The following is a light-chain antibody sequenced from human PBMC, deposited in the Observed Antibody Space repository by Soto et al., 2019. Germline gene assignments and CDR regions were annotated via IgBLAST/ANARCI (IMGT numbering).Light chain of an antibody. J-gene: IGKJ3*01. CDR1: QGISSY. CDR2: AAS. V-gene: IGKV1-9*01. Sequence: IQLTQSPSSLSASVGDRVTITCRASQGISSYLAWYQQKPGKAPKLLIYAASTLQSGVPSRFSGSESGTDFTLTISSLQPEDFATYYCQQLNSYSFTFGPGTKVDIK. CDR3: QQLNSYSFT.